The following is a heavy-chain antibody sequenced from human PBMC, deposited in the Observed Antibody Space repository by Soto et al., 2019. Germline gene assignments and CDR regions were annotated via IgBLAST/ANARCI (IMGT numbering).Heavy chain of an antibody. CDR3: ANDAGRWDWFDP. D-gene: IGHD6-13*01. J-gene: IGHJ5*02. CDR2: TYYRSKWYN. Sequence: PSQTLSLTCAISGDSVSSDNGAWNWIRQSPSRGLEWLGRTYYRSKWYNDYAVSVRSRITINADTSKNQFSLHLNSVTPEDTAIYYCANDAGRWDWFDPWGQGTLVTVSS. CDR1: GDSVSSDNGA. V-gene: IGHV6-1*01.